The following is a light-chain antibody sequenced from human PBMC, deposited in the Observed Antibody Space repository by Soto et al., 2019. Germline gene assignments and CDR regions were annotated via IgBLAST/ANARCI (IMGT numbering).Light chain of an antibody. CDR3: CSYAGSGSWV. Sequence: QSALTQPASVSGSPGQSITISCTGTTRDVGSYNLVSWYQQHPGKAPKLMIYEGTKRPSGVSNRFSGSKSGNTASLTISGLQTEDEADYYCCSYAGSGSWVFGGGTKLTVL. CDR1: TRDVGSYNL. J-gene: IGLJ3*02. CDR2: EGT. V-gene: IGLV2-23*01.